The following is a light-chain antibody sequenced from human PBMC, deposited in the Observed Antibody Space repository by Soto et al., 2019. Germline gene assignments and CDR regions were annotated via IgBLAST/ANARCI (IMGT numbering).Light chain of an antibody. CDR3: CSYAGSYTLI. CDR2: DVT. Sequence: QSVLTQPRSVSGSPGQSVTISCAGTSSDVGGYDYVSWYQQLPGKVPKILIFDVTKRPSGVPNRFSGSKSGNTASLTISGLQPDDEADYYCCSYAGSYTLIFGGGTKLTVL. V-gene: IGLV2-11*01. J-gene: IGLJ2*01. CDR1: SSDVGGYDY.